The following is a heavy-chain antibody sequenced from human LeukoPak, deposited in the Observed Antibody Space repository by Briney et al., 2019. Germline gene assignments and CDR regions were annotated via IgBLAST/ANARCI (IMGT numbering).Heavy chain of an antibody. Sequence: GGSLRLSCTASGFTFSDYAMSWVRQAPGKGLEWVGFIRNKPNGGIADYAASVKGRFTISRDDSKTIAYLQMNSLKTEDTAVYYCSRAYSTGWLGINDYWGQGALVTVSS. CDR3: SRAYSTGWLGINDY. D-gene: IGHD6-19*01. J-gene: IGHJ4*02. CDR2: IRNKPNGGIA. CDR1: GFTFSDYA. V-gene: IGHV3-49*04.